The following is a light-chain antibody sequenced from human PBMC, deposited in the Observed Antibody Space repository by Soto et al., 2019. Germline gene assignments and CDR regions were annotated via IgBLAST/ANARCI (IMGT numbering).Light chain of an antibody. CDR2: GAS. CDR3: QQYSWA. J-gene: IGKJ1*01. V-gene: IGKV3-20*01. CDR1: QSITSNY. Sequence: EIVLTQSPGTLSLSPGERATLSCRASQSITSNYFAWYQQKPGHAPRLLIYGASNRATGIPDRFSGSGSGTDFTLTISRLELEDFAVYYCQQYSWAFGQGNTVEIK.